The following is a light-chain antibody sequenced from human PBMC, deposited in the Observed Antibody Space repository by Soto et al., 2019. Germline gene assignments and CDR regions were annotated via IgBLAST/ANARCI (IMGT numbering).Light chain of an antibody. CDR2: EVS. Sequence: QSVLTQPASVSGSPGQSITISCTGTSSDVGGYNYVSWYQQHPGKAPQLMIYEVSKRPSGVSNRFSGSKSGNTASLTISGLQAEDEAYYYCSSYTSSSTRVFGGGTKLTVL. V-gene: IGLV2-14*01. J-gene: IGLJ3*02. CDR1: SSDVGGYNY. CDR3: SSYTSSSTRV.